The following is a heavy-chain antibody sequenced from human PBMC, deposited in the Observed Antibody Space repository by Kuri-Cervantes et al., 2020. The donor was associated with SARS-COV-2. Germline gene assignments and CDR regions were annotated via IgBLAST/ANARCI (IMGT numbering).Heavy chain of an antibody. J-gene: IGHJ5*02. CDR2: IYHSGST. CDR3: ARHDSYNWNLNWFDP. D-gene: IGHD1-7*01. V-gene: IGHV4-38-2*01. Sequence: SQTLSLTCAVSGYSISSGYYWGWIRQPPGKGLEWIGSIYHSGSTYYNPSLKSRVTISVDTSKNQFSLKLSPVTAADTAVYYCARHDSYNWNLNWFDPWGQGTLVTVSS. CDR1: GYSISSGYY.